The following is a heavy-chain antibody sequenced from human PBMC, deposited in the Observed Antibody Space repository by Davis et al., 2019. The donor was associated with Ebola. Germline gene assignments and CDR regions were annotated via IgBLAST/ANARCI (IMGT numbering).Heavy chain of an antibody. V-gene: IGHV4-34*01. D-gene: IGHD3-22*01. Sequence: SETLSLTCAVYGGSFSGYYWSWIRQPPGKGLEWIGQINHSGSTNYNPSLKSRVTISVDTSKNQFSLKLSSVTAADTAVYYCARGQYHYDRTGYHPDDYFDYWGQDTLVTVSS. CDR3: ARGQYHYDRTGYHPDDYFDY. CDR2: INHSGST. CDR1: GGSFSGYY. J-gene: IGHJ4*02.